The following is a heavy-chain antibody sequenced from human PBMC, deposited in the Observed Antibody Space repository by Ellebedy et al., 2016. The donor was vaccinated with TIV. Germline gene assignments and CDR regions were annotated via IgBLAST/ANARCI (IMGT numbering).Heavy chain of an antibody. Sequence: GESLKISCAASGFTFSSYWMSWVRQAPGKGLEWVSAISGSGGSTYYADSVKGRFTISRDNSKNTLYLQMNSLRAEDTAVYYCAKHSGYDWDAFDIWGQGTMVTVSS. CDR1: GFTFSSYW. CDR3: AKHSGYDWDAFDI. V-gene: IGHV3-23*01. D-gene: IGHD5-12*01. J-gene: IGHJ3*02. CDR2: ISGSGGST.